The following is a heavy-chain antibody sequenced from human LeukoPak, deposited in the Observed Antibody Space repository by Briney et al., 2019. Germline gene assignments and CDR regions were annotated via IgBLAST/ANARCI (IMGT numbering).Heavy chain of an antibody. CDR1: GGSISSSSYY. V-gene: IGHV4-39*01. CDR3: ARHIYDFWSGRFFDY. CDR2: IYYSGST. Sequence: PSETLSLTCTVSGGSISSSSYYWGWIRQPPGKGLEWIGSIYYSGSTYYNPSLKSRVTISVDTSKNQFSLKLSSVTAADTAVYYCARHIYDFWSGRFFDYWGQGPLVTVSP. J-gene: IGHJ4*02. D-gene: IGHD3-3*01.